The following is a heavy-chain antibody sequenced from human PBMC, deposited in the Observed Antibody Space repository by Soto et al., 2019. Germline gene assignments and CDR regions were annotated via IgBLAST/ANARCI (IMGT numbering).Heavy chain of an antibody. J-gene: IGHJ5*02. Sequence: ASVKVSCKASGYTFTSYGIHWGRQAPGQRLEWMGWINAANGDTKYSPKFQCRVTITRDTSSSTAYMELSSLRSEDTAVYYCVRRHVSATGIDWFDPWGQGTLVTVSS. CDR2: INAANGDT. CDR3: VRRHVSATGIDWFDP. D-gene: IGHD6-13*01. V-gene: IGHV1-3*01. CDR1: GYTFTSYG.